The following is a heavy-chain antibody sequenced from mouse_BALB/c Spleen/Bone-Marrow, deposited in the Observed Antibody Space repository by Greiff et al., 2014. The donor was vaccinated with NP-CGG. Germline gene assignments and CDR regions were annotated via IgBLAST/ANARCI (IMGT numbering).Heavy chain of an antibody. J-gene: IGHJ3*01. CDR1: GFXXXXTY. V-gene: IGHV14-3*02. CDR3: AIYYYGSSGFAY. Sequence: XSXXXXXXXXXXVKLSCTASGFXXXXTYXHXVXXRXXXXXXWIGRIYPANGNTKYDPKFQGKATITADTSSNTAYLQLSSLTSEDTAVYYCAIYYYGSSGFAYWGQGTLVTVSA. CDR2: IYPANGNT. D-gene: IGHD1-1*01.